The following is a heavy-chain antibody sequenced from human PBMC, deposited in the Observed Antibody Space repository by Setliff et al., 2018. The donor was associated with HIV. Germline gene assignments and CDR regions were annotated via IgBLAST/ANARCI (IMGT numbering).Heavy chain of an antibody. CDR1: GGSISSGSYY. CDR2: IYTSGST. D-gene: IGHD3-22*01. V-gene: IGHV4-61*09. J-gene: IGHJ3*02. CDR3: AYDSSGYYRPNAFDI. Sequence: NPSETLSLTCTVSGGSISSGSYYWSWIRQPAGKGLEWIGHIYTSGSTNYNPSLKSRVTISVDTSKNQFSLKLSSVTAADTAVYYCAYDSSGYYRPNAFDIWGQGTMVTV.